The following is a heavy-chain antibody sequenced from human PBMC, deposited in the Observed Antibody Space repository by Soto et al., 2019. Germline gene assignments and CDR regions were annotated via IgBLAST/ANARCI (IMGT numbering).Heavy chain of an antibody. D-gene: IGHD2-2*02. CDR3: ARDHCSSTSCYSYYYGMDV. J-gene: IGHJ6*02. Sequence: GASVKVSCKASGGTFSSNGISWVRQAPGQGLEWMGGITPIFVTAKYAQKFQGRVTITADESTNTAYLEVSSLRSEDTAVYYCARDHCSSTSCYSYYYGMDVWGQGTMVTVSS. V-gene: IGHV1-69*13. CDR2: ITPIFVTA. CDR1: GGTFSSNG.